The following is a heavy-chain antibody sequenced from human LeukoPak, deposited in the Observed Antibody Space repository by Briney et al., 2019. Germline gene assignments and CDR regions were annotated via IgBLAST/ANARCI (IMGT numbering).Heavy chain of an antibody. CDR2: ISAYNGGT. CDR3: ARDRARTVTTAFDI. J-gene: IGHJ3*02. Sequence: ASVKVSCKASGYTFTNYGINWVRQAPGQGLEWMGWISAYNGGTNFAQKLQGGVTMTTDTSTSTAYMELRSLRSDDTAVYYCARDRARTVTTAFDIWGQGTMVTVSS. D-gene: IGHD4-17*01. CDR1: GYTFTNYG. V-gene: IGHV1-18*01.